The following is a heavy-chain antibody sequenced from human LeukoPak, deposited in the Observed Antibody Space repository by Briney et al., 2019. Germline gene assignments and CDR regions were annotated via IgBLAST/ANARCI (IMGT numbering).Heavy chain of an antibody. CDR3: VRDRDWAFAY. V-gene: IGHV3-48*01. CDR1: EITVSTYN. J-gene: IGHJ4*02. CDR2: IGSSYNI. Sequence: PGGSLRLSCAASEITVSTYNMNWVRQAPGKGLEWLSYIGSSYNIHYADSVKGRFTISRDNAKNALYLEMNSLGAEDTAIYYCVRDRDWAFAYWGQGTLVTVSS. D-gene: IGHD2-21*01.